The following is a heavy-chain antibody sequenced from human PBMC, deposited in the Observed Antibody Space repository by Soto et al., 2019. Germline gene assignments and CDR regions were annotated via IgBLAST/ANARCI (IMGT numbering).Heavy chain of an antibody. CDR1: GCSISSGDYY. Sequence: SETLSLTCTISGCSISSGDYYWSWIRQPPGKGLEWIGYIYYSGSTYYNPSLKSRVTISVDTSKNQFSLKLSSVTAADTAVYYCARYSGYEGLRFEPWGQGTLVTVSS. D-gene: IGHD5-12*01. CDR2: IYYSGST. CDR3: ARYSGYEGLRFEP. J-gene: IGHJ5*02. V-gene: IGHV4-30-4*01.